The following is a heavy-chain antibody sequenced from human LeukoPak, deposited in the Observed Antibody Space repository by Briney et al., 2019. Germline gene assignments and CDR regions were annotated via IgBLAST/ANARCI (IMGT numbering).Heavy chain of an antibody. V-gene: IGHV4-61*08. D-gene: IGHD6-19*01. Sequence: SQTLSLTCTVSGGSISTADYYWSWIRQPPGKGLEWIGYLYYTGSTNYNPSLKSRVTISVDMSKNQFSLKLRSMTAADTAVYYCARHGPGYSSVFDYWGQGTLVTVSS. CDR3: ARHGPGYSSVFDY. CDR1: GGSISTADYY. J-gene: IGHJ4*02. CDR2: LYYTGST.